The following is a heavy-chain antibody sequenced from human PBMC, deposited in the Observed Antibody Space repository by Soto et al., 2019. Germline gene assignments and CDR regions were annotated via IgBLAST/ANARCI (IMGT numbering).Heavy chain of an antibody. CDR3: VKDRFPGYHFDY. Sequence: GGSLRLSCSASGLSISNIMHWVRHAPGKGLETVSAISASGDNTYYADSVKGRFTISRDNSKNTLYLQLTSLRTEDTAVYYCVKDRFPGYHFDYLGLGTPVTVPQ. D-gene: IGHD2-15*01. J-gene: IGHJ4*02. CDR1: GLSISNI. CDR2: ISASGDNT. V-gene: IGHV3-64D*06.